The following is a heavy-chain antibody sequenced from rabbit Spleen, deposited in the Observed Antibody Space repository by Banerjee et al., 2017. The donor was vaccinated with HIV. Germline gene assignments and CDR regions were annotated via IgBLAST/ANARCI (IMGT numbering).Heavy chain of an antibody. V-gene: IGHV1S47*01. J-gene: IGHJ2*01. CDR2: IDPIFGVS. CDR1: GFDISKYG. D-gene: IGHD6-1*01. CDR3: ARRYAAYSDGWDAFDP. Sequence: QEQLVESGGGLVQPGGSLKLSCTVSGFDISKYGVTWVRQAPGKGLEWIGYIDPIFGVSYYATWVNGRFTISSHDAQNTLYLQLNSLTVADTATYFCARRYAAYSDGWDAFDPWGQGTLVTVS.